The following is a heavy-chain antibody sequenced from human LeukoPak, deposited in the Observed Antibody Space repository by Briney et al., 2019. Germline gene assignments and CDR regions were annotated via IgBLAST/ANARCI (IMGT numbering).Heavy chain of an antibody. D-gene: IGHD1-14*01. CDR2: ISSSSSTR. CDR1: GFTFSSYS. J-gene: IGHJ5*02. V-gene: IGHV3-48*01. CDR3: ARDRSNHREWFDP. Sequence: PGGSLRLSCAASGFTFSSYSMNWVRQAPGKGLEWVSFISSSSSTRYYADSGKGRFTISRDNAKNSLYLQMNSLRAEDTAVYYCARDRSNHREWFDPWGQGTLVTVSS.